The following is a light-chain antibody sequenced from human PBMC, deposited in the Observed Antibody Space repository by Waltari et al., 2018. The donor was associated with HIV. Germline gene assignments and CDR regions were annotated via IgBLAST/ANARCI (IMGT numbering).Light chain of an antibody. CDR2: GNS. Sequence: QSVLTQPPSVSGAPGQRVTISCTGSSSNIGAGYDVHWYPQLPGTAPKLFICGNSTRPSGVPDRFAGSKSGTSASLAISGLQPDDETDYYCQSYDRSLSNWVFGGGSKLTVL. J-gene: IGLJ3*02. CDR3: QSYDRSLSNWV. CDR1: SSNIGAGYD. V-gene: IGLV1-40*01.